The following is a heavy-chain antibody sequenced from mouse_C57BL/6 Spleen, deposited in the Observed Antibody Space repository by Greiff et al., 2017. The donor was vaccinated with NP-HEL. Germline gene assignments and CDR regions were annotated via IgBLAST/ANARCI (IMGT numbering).Heavy chain of an antibody. CDR2: IDPSDSYT. J-gene: IGHJ4*01. CDR1: GYTFTSYW. Sequence: QVQLQQPGAELVMPGASVKLSCKASGYTFTSYWMHWVKQRPGQGLEWIGEIDPSDSYTNYNQKFKGKSTLTVDKSSSTAYMQLSSLTSEDSAVYYCARDVGGARDYWGQGTSVTVSS. CDR3: ARDVGGARDY. V-gene: IGHV1-69*01.